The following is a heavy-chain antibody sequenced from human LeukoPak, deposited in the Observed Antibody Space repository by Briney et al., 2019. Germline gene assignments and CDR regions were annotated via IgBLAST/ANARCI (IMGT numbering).Heavy chain of an antibody. V-gene: IGHV4-39*01. CDR1: GGSISSSNYY. Sequence: KTSETLSLTCTDSGGSISSSNYYWGWIRQPPGKGLEWNGSIYYSRSTYYNPPHKRRATISVDASKNQFSLKLSSVTAADTAVYYCAGLTLGGGSGSYYRRPPSLWYWGQGTLVTVSS. CDR3: AGLTLGGGSGSYYRRPPSLWY. J-gene: IGHJ4*02. CDR2: IYYSRST. D-gene: IGHD3-10*01.